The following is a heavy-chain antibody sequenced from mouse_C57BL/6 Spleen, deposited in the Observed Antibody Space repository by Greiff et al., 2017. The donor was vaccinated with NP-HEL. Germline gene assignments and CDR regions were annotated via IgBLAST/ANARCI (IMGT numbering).Heavy chain of an antibody. V-gene: IGHV1-82*01. CDR2: IYPGDGDT. CDR1: GYAFSSSW. CDR3: ARREYDYDYFDY. J-gene: IGHJ2*01. D-gene: IGHD2-4*01. Sequence: QVQLQQSGPELVKPGASVKISCKASGYAFSSSWMNWVKQRPGKGLEWIGRIYPGDGDTNYNGKFKGKATLTADKSSSTAYMQLSSLTSEDSAVYFCARREYDYDYFDYWGQGTTLTVSS.